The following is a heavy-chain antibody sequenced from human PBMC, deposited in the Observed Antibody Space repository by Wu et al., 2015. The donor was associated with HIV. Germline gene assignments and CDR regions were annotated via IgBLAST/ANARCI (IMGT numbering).Heavy chain of an antibody. V-gene: IGHV1-8*01. CDR1: GYTFTKYD. CDR3: ARSRDIAAPPYYMDV. J-gene: IGHJ6*03. CDR2: MNPNSGYT. Sequence: QVQLVQSGAEVRKPGASVKVSCKASGYTFTKYDINWVRQTTGQGLEWMGWMNPNSGYTAYAQRFQGRLTLTRDTSINTAYMELSSLRSEDTAVYYCARSRDIAAPPYYMDVWGKGTTVTVSS. D-gene: IGHD6-13*01.